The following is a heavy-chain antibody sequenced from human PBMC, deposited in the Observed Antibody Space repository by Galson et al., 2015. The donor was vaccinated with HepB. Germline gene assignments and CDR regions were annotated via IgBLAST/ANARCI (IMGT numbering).Heavy chain of an antibody. CDR3: AKDLAWLLWFRELSDYYYYMDV. J-gene: IGHJ6*03. CDR1: GFTFSSYA. V-gene: IGHV3-23*01. D-gene: IGHD3-10*01. CDR2: ISGSGGST. Sequence: SLRLSCAASGFTFSSYAMHWVRQAPGKGLEWVSAISGSGGSTYYADSVKGRFTISRDNSKNTLYLQMNSLRAEDTAVYYCAKDLAWLLWFRELSDYYYYMDVWGKGTTVTVSS.